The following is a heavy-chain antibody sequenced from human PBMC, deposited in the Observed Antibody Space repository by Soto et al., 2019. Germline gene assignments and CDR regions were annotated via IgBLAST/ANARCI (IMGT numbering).Heavy chain of an antibody. D-gene: IGHD6-6*01. J-gene: IGHJ4*02. CDR2: ISGSGGST. CDR1: GFTFSSYA. V-gene: IGHV3-23*01. Sequence: GGSLRLSCAASGFTFSSYAMSWVRQAPGKGLEWVSAISGSGGSTYYADSVKGRFTISRDNSKNTLYLQMNSLRAEDTAVYYCATFLTAARPDWYYFDYWGQGTLVTVSS. CDR3: ATFLTAARPDWYYFDY.